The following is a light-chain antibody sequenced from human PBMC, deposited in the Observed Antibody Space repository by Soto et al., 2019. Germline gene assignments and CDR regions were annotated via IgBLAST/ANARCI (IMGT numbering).Light chain of an antibody. J-gene: IGLJ2*01. CDR1: NSNIGAHYE. V-gene: IGLV1-40*01. CDR2: GNK. CDR3: QSYDSTLSVV. Sequence: QPVLTQPPSVSGAPGQRVTISCTGNNSNIGAHYEVHWYRQLPGTAPKLLIYGNKYRPSGVPDRFSGSRSGTSASLAITGLQAEDEADYYCQSYDSTLSVVFGGGTKLTVL.